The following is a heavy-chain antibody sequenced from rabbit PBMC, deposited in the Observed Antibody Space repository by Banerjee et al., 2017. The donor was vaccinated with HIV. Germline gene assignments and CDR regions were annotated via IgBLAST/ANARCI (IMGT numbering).Heavy chain of an antibody. D-gene: IGHD6-1*01. CDR3: ASDEWLRL. Sequence: QEQLEESGGDLVKPEGSLTLTCTASGFSFSNGYVMCWVRQAPGKGLEWIGYIHADSGSRDYASWVNGRFTISSHNAQNTVSLQMNSLTAADTATYFCASDEWLRLWGPGTLVTVS. J-gene: IGHJ4*01. CDR2: IHADSGSR. V-gene: IGHV1S45*01. CDR1: GFSFSNGYV.